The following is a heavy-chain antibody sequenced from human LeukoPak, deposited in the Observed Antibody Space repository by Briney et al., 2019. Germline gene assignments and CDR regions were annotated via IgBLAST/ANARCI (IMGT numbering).Heavy chain of an antibody. D-gene: IGHD2-8*01. J-gene: IGHJ3*02. CDR3: ARDGLYCTNGVCSSDI. Sequence: AAVKVSCKASGYTFIRYYIHWVRQAPGQGLEWMGIVNPSGDSTNYAQKFQGRVTMTRDTSTSTVYMELTSLRSEDTAVYYCARDGLYCTNGVCSSDIWGQGTLVTVSS. V-gene: IGHV1-46*01. CDR2: VNPSGDST. CDR1: GYTFIRYY.